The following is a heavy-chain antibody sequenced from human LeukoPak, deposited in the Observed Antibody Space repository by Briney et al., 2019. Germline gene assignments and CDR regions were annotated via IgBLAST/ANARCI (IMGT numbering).Heavy chain of an antibody. J-gene: IGHJ4*02. CDR2: ISYDGSNK. D-gene: IGHD5-18*01. Sequence: GRSLRLSCAASGFTFSSYGMHWVRQAPGKGLEWVAVISYDGSNKYYADSVKGRFTTSRDNSKNTLYLQMNSLRAEDTAVYYCAKEEQYSYAIWGQGTLVTVSS. CDR1: GFTFSSYG. V-gene: IGHV3-30*18. CDR3: AKEEQYSYAI.